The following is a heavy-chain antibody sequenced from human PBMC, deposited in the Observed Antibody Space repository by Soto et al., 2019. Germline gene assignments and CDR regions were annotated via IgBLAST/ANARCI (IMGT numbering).Heavy chain of an antibody. V-gene: IGHV3-23*01. D-gene: IGHD3-22*01. CDR2: ISGSGGST. J-gene: IGHJ4*02. Sequence: GGSLRLSCAASGFTFSSYAMSWVRQAPGKGLEWVSAISGSGGSTYYADSVKGRFTISRDNSKNTLYLQMNSLRAEDTAVYYCAKDLPPNYYDSSGYSDYWGQGILVTVSS. CDR1: GFTFSSYA. CDR3: AKDLPPNYYDSSGYSDY.